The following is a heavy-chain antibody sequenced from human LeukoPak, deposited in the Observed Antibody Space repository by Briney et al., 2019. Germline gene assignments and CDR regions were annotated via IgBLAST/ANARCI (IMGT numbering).Heavy chain of an antibody. CDR1: GGSISSHY. Sequence: SETLSLTCTVSGGSISSHYWTWIRQSPVKGLEWIGDISNSGSTSYNPSLKSRITISIDTSKNQFSLKLSSVTAADTAVYYCGRDALVGYFSYYYMDVWGKGTTVTVSS. CDR2: ISNSGST. J-gene: IGHJ6*03. D-gene: IGHD2-15*01. V-gene: IGHV4-59*11. CDR3: GRDALVGYFSYYYMDV.